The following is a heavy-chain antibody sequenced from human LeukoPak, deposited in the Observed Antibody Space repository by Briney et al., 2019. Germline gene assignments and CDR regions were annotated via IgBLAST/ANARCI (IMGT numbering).Heavy chain of an antibody. D-gene: IGHD1-26*01. Sequence: GGSLRLSCAASGFTFDDYAMHWVRQAPGKGLEWVSGISWNSGSIGYADSVKGRFTISRDNAKNSLYLQMNSLRAEDTALYYCAKVSSGSFLYYFDYWGQGTLVTVSS. CDR3: AKVSSGSFLYYFDY. CDR2: ISWNSGSI. CDR1: GFTFDDYA. J-gene: IGHJ4*02. V-gene: IGHV3-9*01.